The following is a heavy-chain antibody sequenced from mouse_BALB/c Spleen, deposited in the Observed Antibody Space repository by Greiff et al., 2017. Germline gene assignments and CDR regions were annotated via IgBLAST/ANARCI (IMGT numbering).Heavy chain of an antibody. D-gene: IGHD2-14*01. CDR1: GFTFSSYG. Sequence: EVQGVESGGDLVKPGGSLKLSCAASGFTFSSYGMSWVRQTPDKRLEWVATISSGGSYTYYPDSVKGRFTISRDNAKNTLYLQMSSLKSEDTAMYYCARQYGYDRGAMDYWGQGTSVTVSS. J-gene: IGHJ4*01. V-gene: IGHV5-6*01. CDR3: ARQYGYDRGAMDY. CDR2: ISSGGSYT.